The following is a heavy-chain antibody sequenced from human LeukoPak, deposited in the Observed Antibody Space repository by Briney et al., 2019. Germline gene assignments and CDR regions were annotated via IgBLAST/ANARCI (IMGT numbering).Heavy chain of an antibody. CDR3: AKGDSGDFYLDC. D-gene: IGHD2-21*01. CDR1: GFTFRDYD. Sequence: GGSLRLSCAASGFTFRDYDIHWAPQAPAKGLEWVAVISSDGSDKSYADSVKGRFTISRDNSKNTLCLQLHSLSAEDTAVYYCAKGDSGDFYLDCWGQGTLVTVAS. J-gene: IGHJ4*02. V-gene: IGHV3-30*18. CDR2: ISSDGSDK.